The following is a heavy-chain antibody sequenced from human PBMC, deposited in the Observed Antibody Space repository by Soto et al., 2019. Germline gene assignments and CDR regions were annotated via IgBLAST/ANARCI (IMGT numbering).Heavy chain of an antibody. D-gene: IGHD2-15*01. CDR1: GFPFSSYW. CDR2: INSDGSST. Sequence: EVQLVESGGGLVQPGGSLRRSCAASGFPFSSYWMHWVRQAPGKGLVWVSRINSDGSSTSYADSVKGRFTISRDNAKNTLYLQMNSLRAEDTAVYYCVRTSLLVAAATREEYWGQGTLVTVSS. J-gene: IGHJ4*02. CDR3: VRTSLLVAAATREEY. V-gene: IGHV3-74*01.